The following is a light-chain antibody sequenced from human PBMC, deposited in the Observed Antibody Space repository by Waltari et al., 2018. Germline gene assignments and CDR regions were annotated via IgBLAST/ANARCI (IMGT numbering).Light chain of an antibody. V-gene: IGLV2-14*03. CDR1: SSDVGSYHY. Sequence: QSALTQPASVSGSPGQSLTLSCSGTSSDVGSYHYVSWYHQPPGTPPKLLIYDVTKRPSGVSGRFSGSKSGNTASLTISGLQPEDEADYFCSSYTPTSILVFGGGTKLTV. CDR2: DVT. J-gene: IGLJ2*01. CDR3: SSYTPTSILV.